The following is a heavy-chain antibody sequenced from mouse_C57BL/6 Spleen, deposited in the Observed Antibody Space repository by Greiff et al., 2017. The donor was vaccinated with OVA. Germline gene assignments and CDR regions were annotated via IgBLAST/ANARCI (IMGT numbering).Heavy chain of an antibody. D-gene: IGHD2-5*01. CDR2: IDPSDSYT. Sequence: QVQLQQPGAELVKPGASVKLSCKASGYTFTSYWMQWVKQRPGQGLEWIGEIDPSDSYTNYNQKFKGKATLTVDTSSSKAYMQLSSLTSEDSAVYYCARNYSNLDYWGQGTTLTVSS. CDR3: ARNYSNLDY. CDR1: GYTFTSYW. V-gene: IGHV1-50*01. J-gene: IGHJ2*01.